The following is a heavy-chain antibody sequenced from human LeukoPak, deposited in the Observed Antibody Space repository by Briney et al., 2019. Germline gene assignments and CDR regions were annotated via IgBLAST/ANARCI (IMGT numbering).Heavy chain of an antibody. Sequence: PGESLRLSCAAAGFAFSTFAMNWVRQAPGKGLEWVAGMTGSSNWIVYADSVKGRFTISRDNSKNTLYLQMNSLRAEDTAVYYCAKDLVAAADQGWFDPWGKGTLVTVSS. D-gene: IGHD6-13*01. CDR1: GFAFSTFA. V-gene: IGHV3-23*01. CDR2: MTGSSNWI. CDR3: AKDLVAAADQGWFDP. J-gene: IGHJ5*02.